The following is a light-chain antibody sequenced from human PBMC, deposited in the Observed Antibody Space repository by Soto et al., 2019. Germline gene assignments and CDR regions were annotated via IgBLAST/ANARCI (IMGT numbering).Light chain of an antibody. CDR1: QSISNY. V-gene: IGKV1-39*01. Sequence: DIQMTQSPSSLSASVGDRVTITCRASQSISNYLNWYQQKPGKAPKLLIYAASSLQTGVASRFSGSGSGTDFTLTISSLQHEDFATYYCQQSYNTPPTFGQGTKVEIK. J-gene: IGKJ1*01. CDR2: AAS. CDR3: QQSYNTPPT.